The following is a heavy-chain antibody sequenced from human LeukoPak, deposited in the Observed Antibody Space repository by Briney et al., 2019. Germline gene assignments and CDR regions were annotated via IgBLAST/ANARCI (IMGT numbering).Heavy chain of an antibody. J-gene: IGHJ4*02. D-gene: IGHD3-10*01. Sequence: GRSLRLSCAAPGFTRSSYGMHWVRKAPGKGLEWVAVISYDGSNKYYADSVKGRFTISRDNSKNTLYLQMNSLRAEDTAVYYCAKDSEQRSYYYGSGSPLKNYFDYWGQGTLVTVSS. V-gene: IGHV3-30*18. CDR2: ISYDGSNK. CDR3: AKDSEQRSYYYGSGSPLKNYFDY. CDR1: GFTRSSYG.